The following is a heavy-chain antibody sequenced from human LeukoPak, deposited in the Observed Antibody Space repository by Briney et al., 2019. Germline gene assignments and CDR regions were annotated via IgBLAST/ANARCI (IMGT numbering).Heavy chain of an antibody. V-gene: IGHV3-30*04. Sequence: GGSLRLSCAASGFTFSSYTMNWVRQAPGKGLEWMAVISYDGSNKYYADSVKGRFTISRDNSKNTLYLQMNSLRAEDTAVYYCARAAGDSSGWYKYYYYYMDVWGKGTTVTVSS. CDR2: ISYDGSNK. J-gene: IGHJ6*03. CDR1: GFTFSSYT. CDR3: ARAAGDSSGWYKYYYYYMDV. D-gene: IGHD6-19*01.